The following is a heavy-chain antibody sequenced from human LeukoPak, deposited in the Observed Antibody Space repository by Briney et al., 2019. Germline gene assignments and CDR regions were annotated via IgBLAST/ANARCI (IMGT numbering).Heavy chain of an antibody. CDR2: ISYDGSNK. CDR3: AREKYGYSNYVAFDY. V-gene: IGHV3-30-3*01. J-gene: IGHJ4*02. Sequence: PGGSLRLSCVVSGLTLSNVWMNWVRQAPGKGLEWVAIISYDGSNKYYADSVKGRFTISRDNSKNTLYLQMNSLRAEDTAVYYCAREKYGYSNYVAFDYWGQGTLVTVSS. D-gene: IGHD4-11*01. CDR1: GLTLSNVW.